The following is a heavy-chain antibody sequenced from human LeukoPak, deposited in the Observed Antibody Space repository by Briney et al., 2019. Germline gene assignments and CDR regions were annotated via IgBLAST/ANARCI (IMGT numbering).Heavy chain of an antibody. CDR2: INQDGSTK. CDR3: ARNIGYEALDM. D-gene: IGHD5-12*01. CDR1: GFTFNRYW. Sequence: PGGSLRLSCAASGFTFNRYWINWVRQAPGKGLEWVAEINQDGSTKNYVESVKGRFTISRDSANKSLHLQMNRLRADDTAVYYCARNIGYEALDMWGQGTMVTV. V-gene: IGHV3-7*03. J-gene: IGHJ3*02.